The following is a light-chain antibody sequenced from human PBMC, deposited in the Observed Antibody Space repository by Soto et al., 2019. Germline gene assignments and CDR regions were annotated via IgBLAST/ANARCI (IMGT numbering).Light chain of an antibody. J-gene: IGKJ1*01. CDR3: QQYNNWPRT. V-gene: IGKV3-15*01. CDR1: QSVSTN. Sequence: EILLTQSPSTLSLSPGDRGTLSCRASQSVSTNLAWYQHKPGQAPRLLIYGASTRVTGIPARLSGSGSGTEFTLTISYLQSEDYAVYYCQQYNNWPRTFGQGTKVDIK. CDR2: GAS.